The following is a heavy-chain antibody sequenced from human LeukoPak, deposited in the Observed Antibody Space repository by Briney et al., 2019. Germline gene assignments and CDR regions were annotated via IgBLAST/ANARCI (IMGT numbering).Heavy chain of an antibody. V-gene: IGHV4-59*12. Sequence: PSETLSLTCTVSGGSISSYYWSWIRQPPGKGLEWIGYIYYSGSTNYNPSLKRRVTISVDTSKNQFSLKLSSVTAADTAVYYCASYYYALYYFDYWGQGTLVTVSS. CDR1: GGSISSYY. D-gene: IGHD3-10*01. CDR3: ASYYYALYYFDY. CDR2: IYYSGST. J-gene: IGHJ4*02.